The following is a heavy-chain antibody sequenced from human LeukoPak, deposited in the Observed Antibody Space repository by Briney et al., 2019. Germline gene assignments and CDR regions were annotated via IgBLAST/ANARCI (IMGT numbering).Heavy chain of an antibody. CDR3: ARVHYYDSTNFGDGFDI. CDR2: INHSGTM. Sequence: PSETLSLTCAVYGEPFSGYYWTWIRQPPGKGLELIGEINHSGTMNYNPSLKSRATISLDTSKKQFSLKLSSVTAADTAVYYCARVHYYDSTNFGDGFDIWGQGTMVTVSS. CDR1: GEPFSGYY. D-gene: IGHD3-22*01. V-gene: IGHV4-34*01. J-gene: IGHJ3*02.